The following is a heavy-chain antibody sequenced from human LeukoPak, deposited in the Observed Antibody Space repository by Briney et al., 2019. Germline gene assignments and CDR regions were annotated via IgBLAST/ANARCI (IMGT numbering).Heavy chain of an antibody. CDR1: GFTFSSYA. J-gene: IGHJ6*02. Sequence: GGSLRLSCAASGFTFSSYAMHWVRQAPGKGLEWVAVISYYGSNKYYADSVKGRFTISRDNSKNTLYLQMNSLRAEDTAVYYCARGPERTGVGTRYYYDMDVWGQGTTVTVSS. V-gene: IGHV3-30-3*01. CDR2: ISYYGSNK. D-gene: IGHD2-8*01. CDR3: ARGPERTGVGTRYYYDMDV.